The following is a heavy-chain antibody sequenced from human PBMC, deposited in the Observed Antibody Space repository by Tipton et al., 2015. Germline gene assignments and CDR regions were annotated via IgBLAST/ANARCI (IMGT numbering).Heavy chain of an antibody. Sequence: QLVQSGADMKKPGESLTISCKASGYNFANYWIGWVRQMPGKGLEWMGVIYPADSDTKYSPSFQSEVTISADKSISTAYLQWISLKASDTAIYYCAMFNWTYENWGQGTRVSVSA. CDR1: GYNFANYW. J-gene: IGHJ4*02. CDR2: IYPADSDT. CDR3: AMFNWTYEN. V-gene: IGHV5-51*01. D-gene: IGHD3/OR15-3a*01.